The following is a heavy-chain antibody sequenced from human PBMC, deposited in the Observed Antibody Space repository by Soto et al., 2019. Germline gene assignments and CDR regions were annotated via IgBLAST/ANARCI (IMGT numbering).Heavy chain of an antibody. CDR3: ARFRTTVLDYYYYYYMDV. CDR2: ISSSSSTI. D-gene: IGHD4-4*01. V-gene: IGHV3-48*01. J-gene: IGHJ6*03. Sequence: GGSLRLSCAASGFTFSSYSMNWVRQAPGKGLEWVSYISSSSSTIYYADSVKGRFTISRDNAKNSLYLQMNSLRAEDTAVYYCARFRTTVLDYYYYYYMDVWGKGTTVTVSS. CDR1: GFTFSSYS.